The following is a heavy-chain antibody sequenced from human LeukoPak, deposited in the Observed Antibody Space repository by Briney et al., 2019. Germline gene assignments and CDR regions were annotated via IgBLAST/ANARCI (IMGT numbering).Heavy chain of an antibody. Sequence: SETLSLTCAVYGGSFSGYYWSWIRQPPGKGLEWIGEINHSGSTNYNPSLKSRITISVDTSKNQFSLKLSSVTAADTAVYHCARRGYSLDYWGQGALVTVSS. V-gene: IGHV4-34*01. CDR3: ARRGYSLDY. CDR1: GGSFSGYY. D-gene: IGHD5-18*01. CDR2: INHSGST. J-gene: IGHJ4*02.